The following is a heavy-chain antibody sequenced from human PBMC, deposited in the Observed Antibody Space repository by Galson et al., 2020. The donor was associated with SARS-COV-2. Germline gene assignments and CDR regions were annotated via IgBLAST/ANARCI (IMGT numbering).Heavy chain of an antibody. CDR3: ATGSPLPRGFWFDP. J-gene: IGHJ5*02. V-gene: IGHV1-24*01. Sequence: GESLKISCKVSGYTLTELSMHWVRQAPGKGLEWMGGFDPEDGETIYAQKFQGRVTMTEDTSTDTAYMELSSLRSEDTAVYYCATGSPLPRGFWFDPWGQGTLVTVSS. D-gene: IGHD3-10*01. CDR2: FDPEDGET. CDR1: GYTLTELS.